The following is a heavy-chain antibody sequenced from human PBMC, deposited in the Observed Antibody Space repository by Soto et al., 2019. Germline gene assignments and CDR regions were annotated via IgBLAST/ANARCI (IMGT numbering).Heavy chain of an antibody. J-gene: IGHJ4*02. CDR3: TRGPFNWNDGPDY. CDR1: GFTFGEYE. D-gene: IGHD1-1*01. V-gene: IGHV3-49*04. CDR2: IKSKPYGGTR. Sequence: EVQLTESGGGLVQPGRSLRLSCTSSGFTFGEYEMNWVRQAPGKGLEWVGFIKSKPYGGTREYAASVKGRFTISRDDSKSIASLQMNSLKTEDTDVYYCTRGPFNWNDGPDYWGQGTLVTVSS.